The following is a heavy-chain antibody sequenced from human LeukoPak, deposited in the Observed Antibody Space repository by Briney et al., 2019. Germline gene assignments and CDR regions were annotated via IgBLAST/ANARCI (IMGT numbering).Heavy chain of an antibody. V-gene: IGHV4-59*01. CDR2: IFYSGTT. D-gene: IGHD4-11*01. J-gene: IGHJ4*02. CDR1: GGSIRSYY. CDR3: ARVDSNYVYDY. Sequence: SETLSLTCTVSGGSIRSYYLSWIRQPRGKGLEWIGYIFYSGTTNYNPSLKSRITLSVDTSENQFYLRLTSVTAADTAMYYCARVDSNYVYDYWGQGTLVTVSS.